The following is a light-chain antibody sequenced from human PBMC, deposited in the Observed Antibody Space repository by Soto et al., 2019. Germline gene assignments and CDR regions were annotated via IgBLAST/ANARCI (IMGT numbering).Light chain of an antibody. V-gene: IGLV2-14*01. CDR2: EVT. CDR3: SSSSSRNTCVCV. CDR1: MRDVGAYNL. Sequence: QSALAQPASVSGSAGQSITISCSGTMRDVGAYNLVSWYQQHPGTAPKLILYEVTDRPSGVSNRFSGSKSGNTASLTISGLQADDGADYYCSSSSSRNTCVCVFGTGTKVTVL. J-gene: IGLJ1*01.